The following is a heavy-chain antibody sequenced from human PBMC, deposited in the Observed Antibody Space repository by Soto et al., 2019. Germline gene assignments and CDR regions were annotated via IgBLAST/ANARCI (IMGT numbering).Heavy chain of an antibody. J-gene: IGHJ4*02. Sequence: GASVKVSCKASGYAFTSYYMHGVQQAPGQWLEWMGIINPSGGSTSYAQKFQGRVSMTRDTSTSTVYMELSSLRSEDTAVYYCARARTSWAYYFDYWGQGTLVTSPQ. D-gene: IGHD1-1*01. V-gene: IGHV1-46*01. CDR1: GYAFTSYY. CDR3: ARARTSWAYYFDY. CDR2: INPSGGST.